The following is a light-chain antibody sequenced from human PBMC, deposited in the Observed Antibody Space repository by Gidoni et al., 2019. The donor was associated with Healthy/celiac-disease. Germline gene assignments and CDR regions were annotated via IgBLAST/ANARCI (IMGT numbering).Light chain of an antibody. CDR3: QQRSNWRYT. J-gene: IGKJ2*01. CDR1: QRVSSY. Sequence: EIVLTQSPATLSLSPGERATLSCRASQRVSSYLAWYHQHPGEAPRLLIYDASNRATCIPPRFSGSGSGTDLTLTISSLEPEDFAVYYCQQRSNWRYTFGQGTKLEIK. CDR2: DAS. V-gene: IGKV3-11*01.